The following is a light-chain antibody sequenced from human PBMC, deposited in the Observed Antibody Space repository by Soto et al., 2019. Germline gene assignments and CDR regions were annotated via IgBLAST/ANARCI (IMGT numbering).Light chain of an antibody. CDR2: EVN. Sequence: QSVLTQPPSASGSPGQSVTISCTGTSSDVGGYNYVSWYQQHPGKAPKFVIYEVNKRPSGVPDRFSGSKSGNTASLTVSGLQADDEADYYCISHAGSSTLFGGGTKLTVL. CDR3: ISHAGSSTL. J-gene: IGLJ2*01. CDR1: SSDVGGYNY. V-gene: IGLV2-8*01.